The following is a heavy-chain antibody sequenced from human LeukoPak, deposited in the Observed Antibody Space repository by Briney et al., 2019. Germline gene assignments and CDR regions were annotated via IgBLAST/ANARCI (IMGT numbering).Heavy chain of an antibody. Sequence: PGGSLRLSCAASGFTVSSNYMSWVRQAPGKGLEWVSIIYSDGSTYYADSVKGRFTISRGNSKNTLYLQMNSLRAEDTAVYYCARVLRGVVDYWGQGTLVTVSS. CDR2: IYSDGST. CDR1: GFTVSSNY. D-gene: IGHD3-10*01. J-gene: IGHJ4*02. V-gene: IGHV3-53*01. CDR3: ARVLRGVVDY.